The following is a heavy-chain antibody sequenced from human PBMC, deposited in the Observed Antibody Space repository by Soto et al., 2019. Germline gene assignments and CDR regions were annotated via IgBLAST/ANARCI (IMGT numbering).Heavy chain of an antibody. J-gene: IGHJ6*02. D-gene: IGHD2-15*01. V-gene: IGHV3-23*01. CDR2: ISGSGGST. CDR3: AKWSVASPGSYYYYYGMDV. Sequence: GGSLRLSCAASGFTFSSYAMSWVRQAPGKGLEWVSAISGSGGSTYYADSVKGRFTISRDNSKNTLYLQMNSLRAEDTAVYYCAKWSVASPGSYYYYYGMDVWGQGTTVTVSS. CDR1: GFTFSSYA.